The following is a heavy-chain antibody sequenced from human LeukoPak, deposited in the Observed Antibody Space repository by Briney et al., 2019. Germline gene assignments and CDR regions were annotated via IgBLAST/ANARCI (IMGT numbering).Heavy chain of an antibody. Sequence: ASVKVSCKASGYTFTSYDINWVRQATGPGLEWMGWMNPNSGNTGYAQKFQGRVTMTRNTSISTAYMELSSLRSEDTAVYYCARNYYDFWSGYYPFDYWGQGTLVTVSS. CDR3: ARNYYDFWSGYYPFDY. J-gene: IGHJ4*02. D-gene: IGHD3-3*01. V-gene: IGHV1-8*01. CDR2: MNPNSGNT. CDR1: GYTFTSYD.